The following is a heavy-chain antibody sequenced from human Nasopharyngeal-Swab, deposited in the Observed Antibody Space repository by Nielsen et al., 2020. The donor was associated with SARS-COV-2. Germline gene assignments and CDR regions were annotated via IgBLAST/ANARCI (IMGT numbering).Heavy chain of an antibody. Sequence: SETLSLTCAVSGGSISSSNWWSWVRQPPGKGLEWIGEIYHSGSTNYNPSLKSRVTISVDKSKNQFSLKLSSVTAADTAVYYCARLIVLMVYALPGAIDYWGQGTLVTVSS. CDR3: ARLIVLMVYALPGAIDY. CDR1: GGSISSSNW. CDR2: IYHSGST. D-gene: IGHD2-8*01. V-gene: IGHV4-4*02. J-gene: IGHJ4*02.